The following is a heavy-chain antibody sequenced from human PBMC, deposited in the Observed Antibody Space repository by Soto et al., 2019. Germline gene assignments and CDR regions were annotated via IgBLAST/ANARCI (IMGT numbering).Heavy chain of an antibody. V-gene: IGHV1-18*04. CDR3: ARGSGSYLEDYYYYGMDV. CDR1: GYTFTSYG. Sequence: ASVKVSCKASGYTFTSYGISWVRQAPGQGLEWMGWISAYNGNTNYAQKLQGRVTMTTDTSTSTAYMELRSLRSDDTAAYYCARGSGSYLEDYYYYGMDVWGQGTMVTVSS. J-gene: IGHJ6*02. CDR2: ISAYNGNT. D-gene: IGHD1-26*01.